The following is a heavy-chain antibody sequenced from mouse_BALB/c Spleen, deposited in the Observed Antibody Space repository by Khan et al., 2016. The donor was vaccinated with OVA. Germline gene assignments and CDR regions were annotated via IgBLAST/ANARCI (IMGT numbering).Heavy chain of an antibody. V-gene: IGHV1-69*02. J-gene: IGHJ3*01. D-gene: IGHD1-1*02. CDR3: TGKGVYGSSFAY. CDR2: IYPSYSYT. Sequence: QVQLKESGTELERPGASVKLSCKASGYTFTTYWINWVKQRPGQGLEWIGNIYPSYSYTNYNQKFKDKATLTVDKSSSTASMQLNSPTSAASAAYYYTGKGVYGSSFAYWGQGTLVTVSA. CDR1: GYTFTTYW.